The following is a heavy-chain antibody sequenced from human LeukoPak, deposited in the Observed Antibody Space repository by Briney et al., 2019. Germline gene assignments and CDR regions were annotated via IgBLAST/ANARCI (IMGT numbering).Heavy chain of an antibody. J-gene: IGHJ4*02. CDR3: ARRSTVVTSHFDY. D-gene: IGHD4-23*01. CDR1: APSISSYY. Sequence: SDTLSLTRTVSAPSISSYYCSWVRQPPGRGREWIGYIYFSGSTNSNPPLKSGVTISVDPANNQFSLNLSSVTAADTAVYYGARRSTVVTSHFDYWGQGTLVTVSS. CDR2: IYFSGST. V-gene: IGHV4-59*08.